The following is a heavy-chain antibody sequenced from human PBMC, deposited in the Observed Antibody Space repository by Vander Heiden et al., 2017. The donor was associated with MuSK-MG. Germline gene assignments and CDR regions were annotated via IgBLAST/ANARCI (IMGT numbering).Heavy chain of an antibody. D-gene: IGHD2-21*01. CDR1: GFSLTDTGMC. Sequence: QVTLRESGPALVKPTQTLTLTCDFSGFSLTDTGMCVSWIRQSPGKALEWLGMIDWDGDTFYSPSLETRLTISKDSSKDQVVLRMTGMDPVDTATYYCVRIVVVEYYYYINAWGQGTPVTVSS. CDR3: VRIVVVEYYYYINA. V-gene: IGHV2-70*01. J-gene: IGHJ6*03. CDR2: IDWDGDT.